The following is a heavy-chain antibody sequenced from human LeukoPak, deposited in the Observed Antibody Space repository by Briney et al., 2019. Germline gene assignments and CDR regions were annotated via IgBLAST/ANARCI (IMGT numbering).Heavy chain of an antibody. D-gene: IGHD5-24*01. V-gene: IGHV3-30*02. CDR1: GFTFSSYG. CDR3: AKGSEFYREGYNIAYY. Sequence: GGSLRLSCAASGFTFSSYGMHWVRQAPGKGLEWVAVIRYDGSNKYYADSVKGRFTISRDNSKNTLYMQMNSLRAEDAAVYYCAKGSEFYREGYNIAYYWGQGTLVTVSS. J-gene: IGHJ4*02. CDR2: IRYDGSNK.